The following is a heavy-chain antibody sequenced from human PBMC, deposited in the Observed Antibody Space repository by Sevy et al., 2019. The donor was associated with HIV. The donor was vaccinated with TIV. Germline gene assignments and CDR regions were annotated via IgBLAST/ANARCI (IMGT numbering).Heavy chain of an antibody. CDR3: ARVWNSDYYDSSGPNWFDP. Sequence: ASVKVSCKASGYTFTGYSMHWVRQAPGQGLEWMGWINPNSGGTNYAQKFQGRVTMTRDTSISTACMELSRLKFDDTAVYYCARVWNSDYYDSSGPNWFDPWGQGTLVTVSS. CDR1: GYTFTGYS. V-gene: IGHV1-2*02. CDR2: INPNSGGT. J-gene: IGHJ5*02. D-gene: IGHD3-22*01.